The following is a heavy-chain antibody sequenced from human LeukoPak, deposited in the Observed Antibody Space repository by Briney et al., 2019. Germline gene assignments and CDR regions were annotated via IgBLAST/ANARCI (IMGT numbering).Heavy chain of an antibody. D-gene: IGHD3-10*01. Sequence: ASVKVSCKASGYTFTGYYMQWVRQAPGQGLEWMGWINPNSGGTKYAQKFQGRVTMTRDTSIGTSYMELSSLRSDDTAVYYCARELVIRGHFDYWGQGTLVTVSS. J-gene: IGHJ4*02. CDR1: GYTFTGYY. CDR2: INPNSGGT. V-gene: IGHV1-2*02. CDR3: ARELVIRGHFDY.